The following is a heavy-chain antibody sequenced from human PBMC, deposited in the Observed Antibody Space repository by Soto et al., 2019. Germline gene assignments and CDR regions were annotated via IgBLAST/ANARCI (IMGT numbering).Heavy chain of an antibody. CDR1: GYTFSKYG. CDR3: ARGVPESNAYYYYMDV. J-gene: IGHJ6*03. Sequence: QVQLLQSGGEVRKPGASVKVSCKASGYTFSKYGISWVRQARGQGLEWMAWIDPSNGNTNYAQKFPGRATLTTDTSTTTAYMDLRSAKSDDTAVYFCARGVPESNAYYYYMDVWGKGTTVTVSS. CDR2: IDPSNGNT. V-gene: IGHV1-18*01.